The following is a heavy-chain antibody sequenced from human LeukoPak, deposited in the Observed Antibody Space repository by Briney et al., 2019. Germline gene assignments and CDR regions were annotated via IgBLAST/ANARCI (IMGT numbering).Heavy chain of an antibody. Sequence: GGSLRLSCAASGFTFSSYWMSWVRQAPGKGLEWVANIKQDGSEKYYVDSVKGRFTISRDNAKNPLYLQMNSLRAEDTAVYYCARDGAARHYYYYYMDVWGKGTTVTVSS. CDR3: ARDGAARHYYYYYMDV. J-gene: IGHJ6*03. CDR2: IKQDGSEK. D-gene: IGHD6-6*01. CDR1: GFTFSSYW. V-gene: IGHV3-7*01.